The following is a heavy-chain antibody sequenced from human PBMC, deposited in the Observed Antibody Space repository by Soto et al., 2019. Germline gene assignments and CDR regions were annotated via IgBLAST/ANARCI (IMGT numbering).Heavy chain of an antibody. Sequence: PGGSLRLSCAASGFTFSSYGMHWVRQAPGKGLEWVAVISYDGSNKYYADSVKGRFTISRDNSKNTLYLQMNSLRAEDTAVYYCEKSAEVRGEFAYGARGTLVPVSS. CDR2: ISYDGSNK. J-gene: IGHJ4*02. V-gene: IGHV3-30*18. D-gene: IGHD5-12*01. CDR1: GFTFSSYG. CDR3: EKSAEVRGEFAY.